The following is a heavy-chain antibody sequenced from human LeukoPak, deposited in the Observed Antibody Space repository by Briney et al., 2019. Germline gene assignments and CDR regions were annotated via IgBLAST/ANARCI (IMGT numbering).Heavy chain of an antibody. CDR1: GGSINSYW. CDR3: ARAGYTISSYRFDY. CDR2: IYTTGMT. Sequence: SETLSLTCSVSGGSINSYWWSWIRQPAGKGLEFIGRIYTTGMTNYNPSLKSRVSMSVDTSKNQFSLELRSVTAADAAVYFCARAGYTISSYRFDYWGQGALVTVSS. D-gene: IGHD3-16*02. V-gene: IGHV4-4*07. J-gene: IGHJ4*02.